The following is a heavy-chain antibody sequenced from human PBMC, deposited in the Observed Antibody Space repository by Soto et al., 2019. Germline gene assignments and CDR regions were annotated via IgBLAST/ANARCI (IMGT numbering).Heavy chain of an antibody. J-gene: IGHJ4*02. CDR3: AREAPGIIAVAVFDY. V-gene: IGHV4-34*01. CDR1: GGSFSGYY. D-gene: IGHD6-19*01. Sequence: SETLSLTCAVYGGSFSGYYWSWIRQPPGKGLEWIGEINHSGSTNYNPSLKSRVTISVDTSKNQFSLKLSSVTAADTAVYYCAREAPGIIAVAVFDYWGQGTLVTVSS. CDR2: INHSGST.